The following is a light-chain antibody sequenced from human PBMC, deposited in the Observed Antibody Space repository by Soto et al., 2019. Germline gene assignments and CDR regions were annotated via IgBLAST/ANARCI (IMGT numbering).Light chain of an antibody. CDR1: QSISNS. V-gene: IGKV1-5*03. CDR2: KAS. Sequence: DIQMTQSPSTLSASVGDRVTITCRATQSISNSLAWYQQKPGKAPKLLIYKASSFESGVPSRFSGSGSGTEFTLTITSLQPDDGATYYGQQYASFWTFGQGTKVEIK. CDR3: QQYASFWT. J-gene: IGKJ1*01.